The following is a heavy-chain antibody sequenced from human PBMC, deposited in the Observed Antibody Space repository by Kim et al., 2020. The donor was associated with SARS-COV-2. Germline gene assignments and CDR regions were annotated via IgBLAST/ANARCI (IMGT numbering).Heavy chain of an antibody. CDR1: GFTFDDYA. CDR2: ISWNSGSI. D-gene: IGHD3-9*01. V-gene: IGHV3-9*01. CDR3: AKDTYYDILSQGIDY. Sequence: LSLTCAASGFTFDDYAMHWVRQAPGKGLEWVSGISWNSGSIGYADSVKGRFTISRDNAKNSLYLQMNSLRAEDTALYYCAKDTYYDILSQGIDYWGQGTLVTVSS. J-gene: IGHJ4*02.